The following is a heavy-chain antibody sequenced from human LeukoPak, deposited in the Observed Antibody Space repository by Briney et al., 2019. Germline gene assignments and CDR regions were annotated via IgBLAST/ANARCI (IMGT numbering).Heavy chain of an antibody. CDR2: ISYDGSNR. Sequence: GGSLRLSCAASGNYWMHWVRQAPGKGLEWVAVISYDGSNRYYADSVKGRFTISRDNSKNTLYLQMNSLRAEDTAVYYCVYSSGWYYLDYWGQGTLVTVSS. CDR3: VYSSGWYYLDY. V-gene: IGHV3-30*03. D-gene: IGHD6-19*01. CDR1: GNYW. J-gene: IGHJ4*02.